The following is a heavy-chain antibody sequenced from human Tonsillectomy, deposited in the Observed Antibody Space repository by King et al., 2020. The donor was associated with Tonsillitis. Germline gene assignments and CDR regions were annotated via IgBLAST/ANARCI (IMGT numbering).Heavy chain of an antibody. Sequence: VQLVESGGGLVQPGGSLRLSCAASGFTLSSYWMSWVRQAPGKGLEWVADIKQEGRDSYFVDSLKGRFSSSRDNAKNSLYLQINSLRAEDTAFYYCARETTDTSGWFFDSWGQGTLVTVSS. J-gene: IGHJ4*02. CDR3: ARETTDTSGWFFDS. V-gene: IGHV3-7*03. D-gene: IGHD6-19*01. CDR1: GFTLSSYW. CDR2: IKQEGRDS.